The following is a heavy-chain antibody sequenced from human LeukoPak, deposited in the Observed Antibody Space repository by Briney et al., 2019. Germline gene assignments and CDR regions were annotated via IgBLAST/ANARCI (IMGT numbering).Heavy chain of an antibody. CDR2: IYHSGST. J-gene: IGHJ4*02. CDR1: GYSISSGYY. D-gene: IGHD5-18*01. V-gene: IGHV4-38-2*02. Sequence: SETLSLTCTVSGYSISSGYYWGWIRQPPGKGLEWIGSIYHSGSTYYNPSLKSRVTISVDTSKNQFSLKLSSVTAADTAVYYCARVSTAMAVFDYWGQGTLVTVSS. CDR3: ARVSTAMAVFDY.